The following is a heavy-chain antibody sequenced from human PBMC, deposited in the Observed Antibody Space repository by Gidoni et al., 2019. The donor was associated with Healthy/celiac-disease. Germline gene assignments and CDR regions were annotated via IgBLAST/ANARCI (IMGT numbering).Heavy chain of an antibody. V-gene: IGHV3-33*01. Sequence: QVQLVESGGGVVQPGRSLRLSCAASGFTFSSYGMHWVRQAPGKGLEWVAVIWYDGSNKYYADSVKGRFTISRDNSKNTLYLQMNSLRAEDTAVYYCARTTVTGEIDYWGQGTLVTVSS. D-gene: IGHD7-27*01. CDR3: ARTTVTGEIDY. J-gene: IGHJ4*02. CDR1: GFTFSSYG. CDR2: IWYDGSNK.